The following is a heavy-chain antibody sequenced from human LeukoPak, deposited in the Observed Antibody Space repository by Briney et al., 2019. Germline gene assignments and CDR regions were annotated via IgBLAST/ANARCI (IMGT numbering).Heavy chain of an antibody. CDR3: TTDRGDCFDY. CDR1: GFTFSNAW. CDR2: IKSKNDGGTT. Sequence: GGSLRLSXAASGFTFSNAWMSWVRQAPGKGLEWVGRIKSKNDGGTTDYAAPVKGRFTISRDDSKNTLYLQMNSLKTEDTAVYYCTTDRGDCFDYWGQGTLVTVSS. D-gene: IGHD2-21*01. J-gene: IGHJ4*02. V-gene: IGHV3-15*01.